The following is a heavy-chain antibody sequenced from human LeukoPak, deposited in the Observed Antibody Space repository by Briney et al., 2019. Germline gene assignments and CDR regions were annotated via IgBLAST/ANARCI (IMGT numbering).Heavy chain of an antibody. D-gene: IGHD4-23*01. V-gene: IGHV3-11*01. CDR1: GFTFSDYY. CDR3: ARGLRWEYRAGDDY. Sequence: GGSLRLSCAASGFTFSDYYMGWFRQAPGKGLEWISYISSGGSTIYYADSVKGRFTISRDNAKNSLDLQMNSLRAEDTAVYFCARGLRWEYRAGDDYWGQGALVTVSS. CDR2: ISSGGSTI. J-gene: IGHJ4*02.